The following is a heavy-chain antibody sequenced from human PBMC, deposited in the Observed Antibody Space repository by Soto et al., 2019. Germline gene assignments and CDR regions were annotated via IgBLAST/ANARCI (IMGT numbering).Heavy chain of an antibody. V-gene: IGHV3-21*01. CDR3: ARGRQGVADHYYYYYGMDV. Sequence: PGGSLRLSCAVSGFTFNSYSMNWVRQAPGKGLEWVSSISSFSNYMYYTDSVKGRLTISRDNAKNTLYLQMNSLRAADTAVYYCARGRQGVADHYYYYYGMDVWGQGTTVTVSS. D-gene: IGHD6-19*01. J-gene: IGHJ6*02. CDR2: ISSFSNYM. CDR1: GFTFNSYS.